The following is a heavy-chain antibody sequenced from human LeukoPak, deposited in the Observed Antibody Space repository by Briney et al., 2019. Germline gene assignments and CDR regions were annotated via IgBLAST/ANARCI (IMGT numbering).Heavy chain of an antibody. J-gene: IGHJ4*02. Sequence: GRSLRLSCTTSGFTFSDYAMSWVRQTPGQGLEWVGFIRSKAYGGTTEYAASVKGRFTISRDDSKGIAYLQMNSLKTEDTAFYYCTNGLTMNPFDYWGQGTLVTVSS. CDR1: GFTFSDYA. V-gene: IGHV3-49*04. CDR2: IRSKAYGGTT. CDR3: TNGLTMNPFDY. D-gene: IGHD1-14*01.